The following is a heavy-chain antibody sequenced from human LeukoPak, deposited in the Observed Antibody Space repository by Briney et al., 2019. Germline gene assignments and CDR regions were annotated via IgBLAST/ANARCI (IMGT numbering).Heavy chain of an antibody. CDR1: GGSFSGYY. D-gene: IGHD4-17*01. Sequence: SETLSLPCAVYGGSFSGYYWSWIRQPPGKGLEWIGEINHSGSTNYNPSLKSRVTISVDTSKNQFSLKLSSVTAADTAVYYCARVSSYGDYVLGYWGQGTLVTVSS. CDR2: INHSGST. V-gene: IGHV4-34*01. CDR3: ARVSSYGDYVLGY. J-gene: IGHJ4*02.